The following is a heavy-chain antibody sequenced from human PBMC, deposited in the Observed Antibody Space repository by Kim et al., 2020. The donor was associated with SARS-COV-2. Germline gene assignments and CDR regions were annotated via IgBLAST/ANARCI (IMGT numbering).Heavy chain of an antibody. Sequence: GGSLRLSCSASGFTFSSYGMHWVRQAPGKGLEWVADITCGGSNKYYADSVKGRFTISRDNSKNTLYLQMNSLRAEDTAVYYCAKDQKILSDYYYALDYWGKGTTVTVSS. CDR1: GFTFSSYG. D-gene: IGHD3-16*01. J-gene: IGHJ6*04. V-gene: IGHV3-30*18. CDR2: ITCGGSNK. CDR3: AKDQKILSDYYYALDY.